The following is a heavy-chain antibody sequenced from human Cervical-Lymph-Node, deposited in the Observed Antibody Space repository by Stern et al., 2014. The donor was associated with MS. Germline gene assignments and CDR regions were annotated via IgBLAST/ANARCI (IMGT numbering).Heavy chain of an antibody. V-gene: IGHV4-30-2*01. CDR1: GASISSGGYT. Sequence: VQLVESGSGLVKPSQTLSLTCTVSGASISSGGYTWSWIRQPPGKGLEWIGYIYEDGSPYYNPSLKSRATISLDTSKNQFFLRLTSMSAADTAVYYCARVVRFLQWVPFDPWGQGTLVTVSS. D-gene: IGHD3-3*01. CDR2: IYEDGSP. CDR3: ARVVRFLQWVPFDP. J-gene: IGHJ5*02.